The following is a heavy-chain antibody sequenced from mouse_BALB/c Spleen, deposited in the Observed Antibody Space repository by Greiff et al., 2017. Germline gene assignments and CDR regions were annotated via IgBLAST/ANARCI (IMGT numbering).Heavy chain of an antibody. D-gene: IGHD1-2*01. CDR2: INPYYGST. V-gene: IGHV1-39*01. Sequence: VQLQQTGPELVKPGASVKISCKASGYSFTDYIMLWVKQSHGKSLEWIGNINPYYGSTSYNLKFKGKATLTVDKSSSTAYMPLNSLTSEDSAVYYCARGGPFTTAFDYWGQGTTLTVSS. CDR3: ARGGPFTTAFDY. J-gene: IGHJ2*01. CDR1: GYSFTDYI.